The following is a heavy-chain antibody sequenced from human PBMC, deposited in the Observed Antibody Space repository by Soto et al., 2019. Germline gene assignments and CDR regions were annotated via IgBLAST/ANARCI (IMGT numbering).Heavy chain of an antibody. J-gene: IGHJ4*02. D-gene: IGHD3-16*02. CDR3: ARVGQPFGGVIVIGHYFDY. CDR1: GGSFSGYY. Sequence: SETLSLTCAVYGGSFSGYYWSWIRQPPGKGLEWIGEINHSGSTNYNPSLKSRVTISVDTSKNQFSLKLSSVTAADTAVYYCARVGQPFGGVIVIGHYFDYWGQGTLVTVSS. V-gene: IGHV4-34*01. CDR2: INHSGST.